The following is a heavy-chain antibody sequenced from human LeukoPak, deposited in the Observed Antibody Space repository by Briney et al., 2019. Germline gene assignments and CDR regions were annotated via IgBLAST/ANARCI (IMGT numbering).Heavy chain of an antibody. Sequence: GGSLRLSCAASGFTFSSYGMHWVRQAPGKGLEWVAFIRYDGSNKYYADSVKGRFTISRDNSKNTLYLQMNSLRAEDTAVYYCARAPIWGGMVTYYYMDVWGKGTTVTISS. J-gene: IGHJ6*03. D-gene: IGHD3-16*01. CDR3: ARAPIWGGMVTYYYMDV. CDR2: IRYDGSNK. CDR1: GFTFSSYG. V-gene: IGHV3-30*02.